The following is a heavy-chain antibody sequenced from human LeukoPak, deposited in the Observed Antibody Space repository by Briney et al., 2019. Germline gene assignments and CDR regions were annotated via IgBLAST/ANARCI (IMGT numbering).Heavy chain of an antibody. V-gene: IGHV3-9*01. D-gene: IGHD6-13*01. J-gene: IGHJ2*01. CDR1: GFTFDDYA. Sequence: GRSLRLSCAASGFTFDDYAMHWVRHAPGKGLEWVSGISWNSGSIGYADSVKGRFTISRDNARNSLYLQMNSLRAEDTAVYYCASLPGGKTAALEFDLRGRGTLVTVSS. CDR3: ASLPGGKTAALEFDL. CDR2: ISWNSGSI.